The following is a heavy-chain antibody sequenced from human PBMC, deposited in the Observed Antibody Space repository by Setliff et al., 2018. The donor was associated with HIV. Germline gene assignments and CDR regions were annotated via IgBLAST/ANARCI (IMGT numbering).Heavy chain of an antibody. Sequence: SETLSRTCAVYGGSFSGYYWSWIRQPPGKGLECIGEINHSGSTNHNPSLKSRVTISVDTSKKQFSLMLSSVTAADTAVYYCARGTPGGHSSGYYYFDYWGHGTLVTVSS. CDR3: ARGTPGGHSSGYYYFDY. CDR1: GGSFSGYY. V-gene: IGHV4-34*01. J-gene: IGHJ4*01. CDR2: INHSGST. D-gene: IGHD3-22*01.